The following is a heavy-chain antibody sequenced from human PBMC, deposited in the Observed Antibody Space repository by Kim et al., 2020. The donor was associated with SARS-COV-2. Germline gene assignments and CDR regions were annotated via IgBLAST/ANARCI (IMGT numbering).Heavy chain of an antibody. CDR2: IIGDGTDI. CDR1: GFTFENYA. J-gene: IGHJ4*02. D-gene: IGHD2-21*02. CDR3: AKESGNLGDPGGYLHS. V-gene: IGHV3-43*02. Sequence: GGSLRLSCATSGFTFENYAIHWVSQSPGKGLEWLSLIIGDGTDIRYAASVSGRFTVSKDNSKNSLYLQMITLTTEDTAFYFFAKESGNLGDPGGYLHSWGQGALVTVS.